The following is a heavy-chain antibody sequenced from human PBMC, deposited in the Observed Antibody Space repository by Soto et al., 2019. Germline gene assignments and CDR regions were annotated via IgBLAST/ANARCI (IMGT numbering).Heavy chain of an antibody. V-gene: IGHV1-69*01. CDR1: GGTFSSYA. J-gene: IGHJ4*02. CDR2: IIPIFGTA. Sequence: QVQLVQSGAEVMKPGSSGKVSCKASGGTFSSYAISWVRQAPGQGLEWMGGIIPIFGTANYAQKFQGRVTITADGSTSTAYMELSSLRSEDTAVYYCAREPSGYSYGDYYFDYWGQGTLVTVSS. CDR3: AREPSGYSYGDYYFDY. D-gene: IGHD5-18*01.